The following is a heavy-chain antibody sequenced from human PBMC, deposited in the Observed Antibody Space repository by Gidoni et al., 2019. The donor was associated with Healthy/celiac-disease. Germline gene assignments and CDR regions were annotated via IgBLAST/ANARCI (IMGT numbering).Heavy chain of an antibody. CDR2: IYSGGST. CDR1: GFPVSSNY. V-gene: IGHV3-53*02. D-gene: IGHD3-3*01. Sequence: EVQLVETGGGLIQPGGSLRISCAASGFPVSSNYMSWVRQAPGKGLEWVSVIYSGGSTYYADSVKGRFTISRDNSKNTLYLQMNSLRAEDTAVYYCARDLEGYGGGVNYYYGMDVWGQGTTVTVSS. J-gene: IGHJ6*02. CDR3: ARDLEGYGGGVNYYYGMDV.